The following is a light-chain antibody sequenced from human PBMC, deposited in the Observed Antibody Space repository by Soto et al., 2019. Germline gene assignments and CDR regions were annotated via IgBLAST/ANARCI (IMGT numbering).Light chain of an antibody. CDR3: QHYGNSPLT. Sequence: EIVLTQSPGTLSLSPGERATLSCRASQSVSSSYLAWYQQKPGQAPRLLIYGASRRATGIPDRFSGSGSGTDFTLTISRLEPEDIAVYYCQHYGNSPLTFGGETKVEIK. CDR2: GAS. CDR1: QSVSSSY. J-gene: IGKJ4*01. V-gene: IGKV3-20*01.